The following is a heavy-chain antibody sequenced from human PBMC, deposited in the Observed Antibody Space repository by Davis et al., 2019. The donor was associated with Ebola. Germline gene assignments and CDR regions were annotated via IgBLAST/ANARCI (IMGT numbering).Heavy chain of an antibody. D-gene: IGHD5-18*01. CDR1: GGSISSYY. CDR3: ARGAYSYGPPDY. J-gene: IGHJ4*02. CDR2: IYYSGST. Sequence: SETLSLSCTVPGGSISSYYWSWIRQPPGKGLEWIGYIYYSGSTYYNPSLKSRVTISVDTSKNQFSLKLSSVTAADTAVYYCARGAYSYGPPDYWGQGTLVTVSS. V-gene: IGHV4-59*12.